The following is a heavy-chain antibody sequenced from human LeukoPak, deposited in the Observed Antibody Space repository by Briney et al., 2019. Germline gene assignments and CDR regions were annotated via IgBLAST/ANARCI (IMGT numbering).Heavy chain of an antibody. CDR1: GFTFSSHW. CDR3: AREDYNDSGWYFDL. V-gene: IGHV3-74*01. J-gene: IGHJ2*01. D-gene: IGHD4-17*01. CDR2: IKSDGSRT. Sequence: TGGSLRLSCAASGFTFSSHWLHWVSQAPGKGLVWVSRIKSDGSRTTYADSVKGRFPISRDNAKNTLSLQMNSLRAEDTAVYYCAREDYNDSGWYFDLWGRGTLVTVSS.